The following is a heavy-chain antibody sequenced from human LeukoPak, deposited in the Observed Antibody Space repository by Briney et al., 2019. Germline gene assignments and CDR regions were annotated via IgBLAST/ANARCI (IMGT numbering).Heavy chain of an antibody. CDR2: ISSSSIYI. CDR1: GFTFSSYT. Sequence: GGSLRLSCAASGFTFSSYTMNWVRQAPGKGLEWVSSISSSSIYIYYADSLKGRFTISRDNSKDTLYLQMNSLRAEDTAVYYCAKGGGYVLRYFDWLFPLDYWGQGTLVTVSS. V-gene: IGHV3-21*01. D-gene: IGHD3-9*01. J-gene: IGHJ4*02. CDR3: AKGGGYVLRYFDWLFPLDY.